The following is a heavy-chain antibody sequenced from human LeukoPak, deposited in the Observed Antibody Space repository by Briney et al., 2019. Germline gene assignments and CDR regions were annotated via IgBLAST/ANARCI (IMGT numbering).Heavy chain of an antibody. D-gene: IGHD6-13*01. J-gene: IGHJ4*02. V-gene: IGHV4-59*11. CDR3: ARAKAAGSYDF. Sequence: SETLSLTCSVSGSAIGRHYWTWIRQPPGKGLEWIGYTHFSGSSNYNPSLKSRATTSLDRAKNQISLTLTSVTAADPAVYFCARAKAAGSYDFWGQGTLVTVSS. CDR2: THFSGSS. CDR1: GSAIGRHY.